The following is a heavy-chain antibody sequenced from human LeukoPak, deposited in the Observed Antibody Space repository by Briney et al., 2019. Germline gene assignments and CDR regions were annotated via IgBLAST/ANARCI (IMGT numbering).Heavy chain of an antibody. CDR3: AKVGAPSAWELHS. V-gene: IGHV3-33*06. CDR2: IWYDGSNK. Sequence: GGSLRLSCAASGFTFSSYGMHWVRQAPGKGLEWVAVIWYDGSNKYYADSVKGRFTISRDNSKNTLYLQMNSLRAEDTAVYYCAKVGAPSAWELHSGGQGTLVTVSS. D-gene: IGHD1-26*01. CDR1: GFTFSSYG. J-gene: IGHJ4*02.